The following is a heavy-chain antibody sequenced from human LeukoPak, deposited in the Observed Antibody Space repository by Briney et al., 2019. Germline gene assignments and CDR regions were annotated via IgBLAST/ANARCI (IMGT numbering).Heavy chain of an antibody. CDR1: GFTFSSDW. V-gene: IGHV3-7*01. J-gene: IGHJ4*02. CDR2: IKQDGSQK. Sequence: GGSLRLSCAVSGFTFSSDWMIWVRQAPGKGLEWVANIKQDGSQKYYVDSVKGRFTISRDNAKNSVYLQMNSLSAEDTAVYYCARDKIDGDSFFVYWGQGTLVTVSS. CDR3: ARDKIDGDSFFVY. D-gene: IGHD4-17*01.